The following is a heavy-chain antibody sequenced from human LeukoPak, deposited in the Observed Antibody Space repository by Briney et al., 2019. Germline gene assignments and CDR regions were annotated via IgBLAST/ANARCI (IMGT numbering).Heavy chain of an antibody. CDR1: GASISSYY. V-gene: IGHV4-59*12. CDR3: ARTSGYSYAEYYYYYYGMDV. J-gene: IGHJ6*02. Sequence: SETLSLTCIVSGASISSYYWSWIRQPPGKGLEWIGYIYYSGSTNYNPSLKSRVTISVDTSKNQFSLKLSSVTAADTAVYYCARTSGYSYAEYYYYYYGMDVWGQGTTVTVSS. D-gene: IGHD5-18*01. CDR2: IYYSGST.